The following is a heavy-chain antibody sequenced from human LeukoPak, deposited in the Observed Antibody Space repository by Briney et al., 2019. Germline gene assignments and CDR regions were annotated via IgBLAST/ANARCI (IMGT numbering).Heavy chain of an antibody. J-gene: IGHJ5*02. CDR2: IIPILGIA. CDR3: ARGTLSIAAAANWFDP. CDR1: GGTFSSYA. D-gene: IGHD6-13*01. Sequence: ASVKVSCKASGGTFSSYAISWVRQAPGQGLEWMGRIIPILGIANYAQKFQGRVTITADKSTSTAYMELSSLRSEDTAVYYCARGTLSIAAAANWFDPWGQGTLVTVSS. V-gene: IGHV1-69*04.